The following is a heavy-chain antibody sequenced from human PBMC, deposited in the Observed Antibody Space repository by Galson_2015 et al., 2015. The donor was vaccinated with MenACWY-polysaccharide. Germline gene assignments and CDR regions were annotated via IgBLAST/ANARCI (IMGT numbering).Heavy chain of an antibody. CDR3: ERENWFGELLGAFDI. Sequence: SLRLSCAASGFTFSSYWMSWVRQAPGKGLEWAANIKQDGSEKYYADAVKGRFTITRDNAKNSLYLQMNSLRAEDTAVYYCERENWFGELLGAFDIWGQGTMVSVSS. J-gene: IGHJ3*02. CDR1: GFTFSSYW. D-gene: IGHD3-10*01. CDR2: IKQDGSEK. V-gene: IGHV3-7*01.